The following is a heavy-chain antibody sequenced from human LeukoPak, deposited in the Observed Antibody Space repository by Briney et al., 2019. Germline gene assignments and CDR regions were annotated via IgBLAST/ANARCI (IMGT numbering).Heavy chain of an antibody. Sequence: PGGSLRLSCAASGFTFSRYWMHWVRQAPGKGLVWVSRMNSDGSSSSYADSVKGRFTISRDNAKNTLYLQMNSLRAEDTAVYYCAREVFGYSLDYWGQGTLVTVSS. V-gene: IGHV3-74*01. CDR1: GFTFSRYW. CDR3: AREVFGYSLDY. J-gene: IGHJ4*02. D-gene: IGHD2-15*01. CDR2: MNSDGSSS.